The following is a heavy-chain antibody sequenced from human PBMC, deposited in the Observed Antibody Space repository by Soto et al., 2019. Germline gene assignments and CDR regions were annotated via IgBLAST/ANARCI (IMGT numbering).Heavy chain of an antibody. CDR3: ARLLSYGVIHTDYYYHYGMDV. J-gene: IGHJ6*02. CDR1: GYSFTSYW. V-gene: IGHV5-51*01. CDR2: IYPGDSDT. Sequence: GESLKISCKGSGYSFTSYWIGWVRQMPGKGLEWMGIIYPGDSDTRYSPSFQGQVTISADKSISTAYLQWSSLKASDTAMYYCARLLSYGVIHTDYYYHYGMDVWGQGTTVTVSS. D-gene: IGHD3-16*02.